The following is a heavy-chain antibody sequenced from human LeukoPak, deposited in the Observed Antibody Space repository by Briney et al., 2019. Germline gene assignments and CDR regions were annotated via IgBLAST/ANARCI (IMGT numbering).Heavy chain of an antibody. CDR3: ARDSERPPYYYYYMDV. J-gene: IGHJ6*03. CDR1: GGSISSYH. D-gene: IGHD3-10*01. CDR2: IYNIGST. V-gene: IGHV4-4*07. Sequence: SETLSLTCNVSGGSISSYHWSWIPQPAGKGLEWVGRIYNIGSTKYNPSLKSRVFISVDKSKNLLSLKLISVTAADTAVYFCARDSERPPYYYYYMDVWGRGTTVTVSS.